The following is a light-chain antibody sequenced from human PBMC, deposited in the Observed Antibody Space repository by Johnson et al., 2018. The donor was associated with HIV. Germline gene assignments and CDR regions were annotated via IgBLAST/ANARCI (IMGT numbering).Light chain of an antibody. J-gene: IGLJ1*01. CDR2: DNN. V-gene: IGLV1-51*01. CDR3: GIWDASLSPLYV. Sequence: QPVLTQPPSVSAAPGQKVTISCSGSSSDMGNYAVSWYQQVPGTAPKLLIYDNNKRPSGIPDRFSGSKSGATATLGINGLQTGDEADYYCGIWDASLSPLYVFGTGTTLTVL. CDR1: SSDMGNYA.